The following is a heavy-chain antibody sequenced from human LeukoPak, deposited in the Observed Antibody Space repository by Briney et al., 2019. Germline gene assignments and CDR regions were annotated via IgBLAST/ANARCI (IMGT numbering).Heavy chain of an antibody. J-gene: IGHJ4*02. CDR1: GFTFSSYA. D-gene: IGHD6-6*01. CDR2: ISGSGGST. Sequence: GGSPRLSCAASGFTFSSYAMSWVRQAPGKGLEWVSAISGSGGSTYYADSVKGRFTISRDNSKNTLYLQMNSLRAEDTAVYYCANRGSIAARPNYWGQGTLVTVSS. V-gene: IGHV3-23*01. CDR3: ANRGSIAARPNY.